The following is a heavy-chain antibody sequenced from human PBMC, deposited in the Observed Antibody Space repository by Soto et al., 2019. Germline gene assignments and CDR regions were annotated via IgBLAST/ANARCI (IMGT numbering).Heavy chain of an antibody. J-gene: IGHJ6*02. CDR3: ARQGRETCGMDV. V-gene: IGHV4-59*11. D-gene: IGHD1-26*01. CDR2: IYYMGST. Sequence: PSETLSLTCTVYGGSISSHYWGWVRQAPGKGLEWIGHIYYMGSTSYNPSLRSRSTISVDTSNNQFSLKLNSVTTADTAVYYCARQGRETCGMDVWGQGTKVTVSS. CDR1: GGSISSHY.